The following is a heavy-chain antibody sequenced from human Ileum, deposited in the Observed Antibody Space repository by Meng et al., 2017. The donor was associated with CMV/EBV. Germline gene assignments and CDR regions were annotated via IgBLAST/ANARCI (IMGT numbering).Heavy chain of an antibody. CDR1: GGSFIDYC. J-gene: IGHJ5*02. V-gene: IGHV4-34*02. Sequence: QVQRQQWGAGRLSPSDTLSLPCPGYGGSFIDYCWPSIRQSPGKGLEWIGEINHKGTTKYNPSLKSRVTISKDTSKKQFSLRMTSVTAADTATYYCVRRGRGSEPWGQGTLVTVSS. CDR2: INHKGTT. D-gene: IGHD1-26*01. CDR3: VRRGRGSEP.